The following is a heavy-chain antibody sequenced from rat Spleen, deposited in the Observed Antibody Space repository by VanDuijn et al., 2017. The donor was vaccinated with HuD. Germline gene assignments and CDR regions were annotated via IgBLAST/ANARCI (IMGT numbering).Heavy chain of an antibody. V-gene: IGHV3-1*01. Sequence: EVQLQESGPGLVKPSQSLSLTCSVTGYSITSNYWGWIRKFPGNKMEWMAYISYSGTIGYNPSLKSRVSITRDTSKNQFFLHLNSITTEDTATYYCARWTYYGYNVLFDYWGQGVMVTVSS. D-gene: IGHD1-9*01. CDR3: ARWTYYGYNVLFDY. J-gene: IGHJ2*01. CDR2: ISYSGTI. CDR1: GYSITSNY.